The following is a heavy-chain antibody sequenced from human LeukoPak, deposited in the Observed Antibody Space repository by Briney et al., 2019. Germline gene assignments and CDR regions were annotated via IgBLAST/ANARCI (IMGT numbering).Heavy chain of an antibody. V-gene: IGHV4-39*07. Sequence: SETLSLTCTVSGGSISSSSYYWGWIRQPPGKGLEWIGSIYYSGSTNYNPSLKSRVTISVDTSKNQFSLKLSSVTAADTAVYYCARVPGYSGSYYYYYYMDVWGKGTTVTVSS. D-gene: IGHD1-26*01. J-gene: IGHJ6*03. CDR1: GGSISSSSYY. CDR3: ARVPGYSGSYYYYYYMDV. CDR2: IYYSGST.